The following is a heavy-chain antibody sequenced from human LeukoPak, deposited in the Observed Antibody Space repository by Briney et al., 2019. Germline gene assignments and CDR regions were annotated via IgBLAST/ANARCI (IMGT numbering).Heavy chain of an antibody. J-gene: IGHJ4*02. D-gene: IGHD6-19*01. V-gene: IGHV3-64*02. CDR3: ARCIYSGWHAWEY. CDR2: ISSNGDNT. Sequence: GGSLRLSCAASGFTFGNYVMHWVRQAPGKGLEYVSAISSNGDNTYYADSVKGRFTISRDNSKNTLYPQMGSLRADDMAVYYCARCIYSGWHAWEYWGQGTLVTVSS. CDR1: GFTFGNYV.